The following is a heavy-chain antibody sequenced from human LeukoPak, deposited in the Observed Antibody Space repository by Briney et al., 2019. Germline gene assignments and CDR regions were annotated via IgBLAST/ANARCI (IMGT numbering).Heavy chain of an antibody. CDR3: AKFLGYRSGGSCLPYYFYGLDV. J-gene: IGHJ6*02. D-gene: IGHD2-15*01. CDR2: IYPDNSDV. V-gene: IGHV5-51*01. Sequence: GESPKISCKGSGYTFTDYWIAWVRQMPGNGLECMGIIYPDNSDVRYSPSFQGQVTISADKSISTAYLQWSSLKPSDTAMYYCAKFLGYRSGGSCLPYYFYGLDVWGQGTTVTVSS. CDR1: GYTFTDYW.